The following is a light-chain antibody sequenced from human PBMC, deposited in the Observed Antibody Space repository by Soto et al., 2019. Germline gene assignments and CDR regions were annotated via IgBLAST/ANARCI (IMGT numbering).Light chain of an antibody. J-gene: IGKJ5*01. Sequence: ESVLTQAPATMSLSPGERATLSCRASETISNLLAWYQQRPGQAPRLLIYDAFSRAPGIPARFSGGGSGTDFTLTISSLEPEDFAVYYCQQRHNWPITFGQGTRLEIK. V-gene: IGKV3-11*01. CDR1: ETISNL. CDR2: DAF. CDR3: QQRHNWPIT.